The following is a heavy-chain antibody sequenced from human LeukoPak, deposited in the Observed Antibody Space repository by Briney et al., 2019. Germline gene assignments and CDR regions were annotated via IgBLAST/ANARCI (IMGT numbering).Heavy chain of an antibody. D-gene: IGHD3-10*01. Sequence: ASVKVSCKVSGYTLTELSMHWVRQAPGKGLEWMGGFDPEDGETIYAQKFQGRVTMTEDTSTDTAYMELSSLRSEDTAVYYCARVLAGYGSGSPHYYGMDVWGQGTTVTVSS. CDR2: FDPEDGET. CDR1: GYTLTELS. V-gene: IGHV1-24*01. J-gene: IGHJ6*02. CDR3: ARVLAGYGSGSPHYYGMDV.